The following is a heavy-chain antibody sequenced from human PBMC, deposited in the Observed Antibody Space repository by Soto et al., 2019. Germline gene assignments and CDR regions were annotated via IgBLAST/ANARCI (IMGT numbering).Heavy chain of an antibody. J-gene: IGHJ1*01. Sequence: GASVKVSCKASGYTFTGYYVHWLRQAPGQGLEWMGWISPHSGGTDYAQKFQGWVTMTRDASISTAYMGLSRLRSDDTAVYYCAKDQYYVSGRYLQRYLASRGPGTLVTVSS. D-gene: IGHD3-10*01. CDR1: GYTFTGYY. CDR3: AKDQYYVSGRYLQRYLAS. CDR2: ISPHSGGT. V-gene: IGHV1-2*04.